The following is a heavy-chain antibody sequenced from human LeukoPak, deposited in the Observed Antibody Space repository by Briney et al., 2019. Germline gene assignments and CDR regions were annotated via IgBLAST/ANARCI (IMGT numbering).Heavy chain of an antibody. D-gene: IGHD3-10*01. Sequence: SQTLSLTCTVSGGSISSGGYFWSWVRQHPGKGLEWIGYISHSGSTYYNPSLKSRVTISLDTSKDRFSLRLSSVTAADTAVYYCARDLWFGEYNWFDPWGQGTLVIVSS. CDR2: ISHSGST. CDR1: GGSISSGGYF. J-gene: IGHJ5*02. CDR3: ARDLWFGEYNWFDP. V-gene: IGHV4-31*03.